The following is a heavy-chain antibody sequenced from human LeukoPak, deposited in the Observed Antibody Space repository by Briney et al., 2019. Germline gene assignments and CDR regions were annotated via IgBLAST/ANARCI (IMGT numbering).Heavy chain of an antibody. D-gene: IGHD2-2*01. J-gene: IGHJ4*02. Sequence: GASVRVSCKASGYTFTGYYMHWVRQAPGQGLEWMGWINPNSGGTNYAQKVQGRVTMTRDTSISTAYMELSRLRSDDTAVYYCAREFPDIVVVPAAQGFHYWGQGTLVTVSS. CDR2: INPNSGGT. V-gene: IGHV1-2*02. CDR3: AREFPDIVVVPAAQGFHY. CDR1: GYTFTGYY.